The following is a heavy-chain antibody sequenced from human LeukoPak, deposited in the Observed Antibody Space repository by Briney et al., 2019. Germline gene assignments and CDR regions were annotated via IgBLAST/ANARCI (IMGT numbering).Heavy chain of an antibody. J-gene: IGHJ5*02. D-gene: IGHD6-13*01. CDR2: IYYSGYT. CDR3: ARDQQFLGWFDP. CDR1: GGSISSGDYY. V-gene: IGHV4-30-4*08. Sequence: SETLSLTCTVSGGSISSGDYYWSWIRQPPGKGLEWIGYIYYSGYTYYSPSLKSRVTISVDTSKNQFSLKLSSVTAADTAVYYCARDQQFLGWFDPWGQGTLVPVSS.